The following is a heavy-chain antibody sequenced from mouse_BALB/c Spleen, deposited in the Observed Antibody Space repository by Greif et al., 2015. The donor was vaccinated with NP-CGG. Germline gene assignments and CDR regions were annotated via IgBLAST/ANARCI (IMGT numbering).Heavy chain of an antibody. V-gene: IGHV1-4*01. CDR1: GYTFTSYT. D-gene: IGHD2-1*01. CDR2: INPSSGYT. J-gene: IGHJ3*01. CDR3: AIYGNYFY. Sequence: QVQLQHSGAELARPGASVKMSCKASGYTFTSYTMHWVKQRPGQGLEWIGYINPSSGYTNYNQKFKDKATLTADKSSSTAYMQLSSLTSGDSAVYYCAIYGNYFYWGQGTLVTVSA.